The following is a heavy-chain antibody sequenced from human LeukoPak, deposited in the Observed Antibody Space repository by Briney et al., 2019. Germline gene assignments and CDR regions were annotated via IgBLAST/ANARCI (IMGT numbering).Heavy chain of an antibody. D-gene: IGHD6-19*01. Sequence: GGSLRLSCAASGFAVNSKDMSWVRQAPGKGLEWVANIKQDGSEKFYVDSMKGRFTISRDNAKNSLYLQMNSLRAEDTAVYYCVRADFSSGWYFDYWGQGTLVTVSS. J-gene: IGHJ4*02. CDR2: IKQDGSEK. CDR3: VRADFSSGWYFDY. CDR1: GFAVNSKD. V-gene: IGHV3-7*04.